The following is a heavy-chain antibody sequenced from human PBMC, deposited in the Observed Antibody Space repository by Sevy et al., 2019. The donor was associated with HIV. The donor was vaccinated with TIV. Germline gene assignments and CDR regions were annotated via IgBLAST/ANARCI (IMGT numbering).Heavy chain of an antibody. CDR2: IKQDGSEK. CDR3: AAGGYCSSTSCPLNYYYYGMDV. D-gene: IGHD2-2*01. Sequence: GGSLRLSCAASGFTFSSYWMSRVRQAPGKGLEWVANIKQDGSEKYYVDSVKGRFTISRDNAKNSLYLQMNSLRAEDTAVYYCAAGGYCSSTSCPLNYYYYGMDVWGQGTTVTVSS. V-gene: IGHV3-7*03. J-gene: IGHJ6*02. CDR1: GFTFSSYW.